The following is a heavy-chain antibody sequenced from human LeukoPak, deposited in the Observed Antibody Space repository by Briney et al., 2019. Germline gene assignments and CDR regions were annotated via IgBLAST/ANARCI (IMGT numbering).Heavy chain of an antibody. CDR2: IKQDGSEK. J-gene: IGHJ5*02. D-gene: IGHD6-6*01. CDR1: GFTISSYW. V-gene: IGHV3-7*01. Sequence: GGSLTLSCAASGFTISSYWMSWVRQAPAKGLEWVANIKQDGSEKNYVDSVKGRFTISRDNAKNSLYLQMNSLSAEDTAVYYCASGSRGSASVWFDPWGQGTLVTVSS. CDR3: ASGSRGSASVWFDP.